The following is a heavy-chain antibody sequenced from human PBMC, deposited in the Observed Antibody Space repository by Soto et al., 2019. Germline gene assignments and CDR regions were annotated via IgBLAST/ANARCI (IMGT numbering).Heavy chain of an antibody. CDR2: ISGQIAKT. D-gene: IGHD1-26*01. CDR1: GYSFHNFG. J-gene: IGHJ4*02. Sequence: QVQLVQSGPEVKKPGASVKVSCKASGYSFHNFGIIWVRQAPGQGLEWMGWISGQIAKTNYAQKCQGKVTMTTDTSTSTAYIELNTLTSDDTAMYYCARAPPSGSFSLTPRYWGQGTLVAVSS. CDR3: ARAPPSGSFSLTPRY. V-gene: IGHV1-18*04.